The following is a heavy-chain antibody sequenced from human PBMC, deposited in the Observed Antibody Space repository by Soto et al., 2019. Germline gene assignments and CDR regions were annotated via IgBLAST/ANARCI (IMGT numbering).Heavy chain of an antibody. CDR1: GDSVSSNSAA. CDR3: AREFIGRAAAGNNWFDP. V-gene: IGHV6-1*01. J-gene: IGHJ5*02. D-gene: IGHD6-13*01. CDR2: TYYRSKWYN. Sequence: SQTLSLTCAISGDSVSSNSAAWNWIRQSPSRGLEWLGRTYYRSKWYNDYAVSVKSRITINPDTSKNQYSLQLNSVTPEDTSVYYFAREFIGRAAAGNNWFDPWGQGTLVTVSS.